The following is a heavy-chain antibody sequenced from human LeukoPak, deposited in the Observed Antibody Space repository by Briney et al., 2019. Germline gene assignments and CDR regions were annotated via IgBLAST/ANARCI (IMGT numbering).Heavy chain of an antibody. CDR1: GFTLSAYW. D-gene: IGHD1-26*01. CDR2: INNDGSDT. CDR3: VRDGLRELVAFPFLEY. J-gene: IGHJ4*02. Sequence: GGSLRLSCAASGFTLSAYWMYWVRQAPGKGPVWDSYINNDGSDTNHADSVKGRFTISRDNAENTLYLQMNSLRADDTAIYYCVRDGLRELVAFPFLEYWGQGALVTVSS. V-gene: IGHV3-74*01.